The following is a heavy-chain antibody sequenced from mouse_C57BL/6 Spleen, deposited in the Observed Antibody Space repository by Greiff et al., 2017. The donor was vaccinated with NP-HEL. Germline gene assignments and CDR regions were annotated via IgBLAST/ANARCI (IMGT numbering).Heavy chain of an antibody. CDR2: IYPGDGDT. Sequence: QVQLQQSGPELVKPGASVKISCKASGYAFSSSWMNWVKQRPGKGLEWIGRIYPGDGDTNYNGKFKGKATLTADKSSSTAYMQLSSLTSEDSAVYFCARSSGYGYAMDYWGQGTSGTVSS. D-gene: IGHD3-2*02. CDR3: ARSSGYGYAMDY. CDR1: GYAFSSSW. J-gene: IGHJ4*01. V-gene: IGHV1-82*01.